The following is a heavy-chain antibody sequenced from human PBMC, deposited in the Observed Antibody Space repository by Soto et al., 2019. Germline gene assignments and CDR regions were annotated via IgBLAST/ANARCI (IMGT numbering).Heavy chain of an antibody. Sequence: PGESLKSSCNGSGYSFTSYWIGWVRQMPWKGLEWMGIIYPGDSDTRYSPSFQGQVTISADKSISTAYLQWSSLKASDTAMYYCARVLGYCSSTSCYLEENWFDPWGQGTLVTVSS. V-gene: IGHV5-51*01. J-gene: IGHJ5*02. CDR1: GYSFTSYW. D-gene: IGHD2-2*01. CDR2: IYPGDSDT. CDR3: ARVLGYCSSTSCYLEENWFDP.